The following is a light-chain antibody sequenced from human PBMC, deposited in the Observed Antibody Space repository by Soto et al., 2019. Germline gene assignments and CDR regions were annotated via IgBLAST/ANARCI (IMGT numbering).Light chain of an antibody. CDR3: QQYNTYAT. V-gene: IGKV1-5*03. CDR1: QSISSW. Sequence: DIQMTQSPSTLSASVGDRVTITCRASQSISSWLAWYQQRPGQAPKLLIYKASTVASGVPSRFSGSGSGTGVPLTISCLQPDDFAAYYCQQYNTYATFGQGTKLEIK. J-gene: IGKJ2*01. CDR2: KAS.